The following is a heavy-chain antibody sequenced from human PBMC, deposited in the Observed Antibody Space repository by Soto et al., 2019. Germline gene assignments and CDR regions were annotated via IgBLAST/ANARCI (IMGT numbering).Heavy chain of an antibody. V-gene: IGHV1-69*13. J-gene: IGHJ4*02. CDR2: IIPIFGTA. CDR3: ARDLVLPSPHDYGDYVGG. CDR1: GGTFSSYA. Sequence: GASVKVSCKASGGTFSSYAISWVRQAPGQGLEWMGGIIPIFGTANYAQKFQGRVTITADESTSTAYMELSSLRSEDTAVYYCARDLVLPSPHDYGDYVGGWGQGTLVTVSS. D-gene: IGHD4-17*01.